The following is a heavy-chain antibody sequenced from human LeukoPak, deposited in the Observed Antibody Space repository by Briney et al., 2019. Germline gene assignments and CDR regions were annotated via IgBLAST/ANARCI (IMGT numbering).Heavy chain of an antibody. CDR1: GFTFSSYS. CDR3: AKDRSSSWFTDFDY. D-gene: IGHD6-13*01. V-gene: IGHV3-21*04. J-gene: IGHJ4*02. CDR2: ISSSSSYI. Sequence: GGSLRLSCAASGFTFSSYSMNWVRQAPGKGLEWVSSISSSSSYIYYADSVKGRFTISRDNAKNSLYLQMNSLRAEDTALYYCAKDRSSSWFTDFDYWGQGTLVTVSS.